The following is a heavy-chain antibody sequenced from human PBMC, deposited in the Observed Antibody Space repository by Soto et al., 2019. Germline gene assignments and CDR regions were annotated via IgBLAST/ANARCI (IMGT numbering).Heavy chain of an antibody. CDR2: IYSGGST. V-gene: IGHV3-53*01. Sequence: QPGGSLRLSCAASGFTVSSNYMSWVRQAPGKGLEWVSVIYSGGSTYYADSVKGRFTISRDNSKNTLYLQMNSLRAEDTAVYYCARGGEGIAAAIDYWGQGTLVTVSS. J-gene: IGHJ4*02. CDR3: ARGGEGIAAAIDY. CDR1: GFTVSSNY. D-gene: IGHD6-13*01.